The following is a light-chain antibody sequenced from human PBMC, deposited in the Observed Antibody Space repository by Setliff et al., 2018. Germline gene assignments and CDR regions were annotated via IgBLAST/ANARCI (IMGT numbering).Light chain of an antibody. CDR1: SSDVGGYNY. J-gene: IGLJ1*01. CDR2: DVS. Sequence: QSALAQPASVSGSPGQSITISCTGTSSDVGGYNYVSWYQHHPGKAPKVMIYDVSTRPSGVSNRFSGSKSGNTASLTVSGLQAEDEADYYCSSYAGSNNDVFGTGTKGTVL. CDR3: SSYAGSNNDV. V-gene: IGLV2-14*03.